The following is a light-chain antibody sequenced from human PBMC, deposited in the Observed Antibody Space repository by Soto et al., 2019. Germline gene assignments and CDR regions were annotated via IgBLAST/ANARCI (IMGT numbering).Light chain of an antibody. Sequence: DIVLTQSPATLSLSPGEGATLSCRASQSVGSYLAWFQHKPGQAPRLLIYGASNRATDIPGRFSGRGSGTDFPLTISRLESGDSAVYYCQQRDKWPRTFGQGTKREIK. CDR3: QQRDKWPRT. J-gene: IGKJ2*01. CDR1: QSVGSY. CDR2: GAS. V-gene: IGKV3-11*01.